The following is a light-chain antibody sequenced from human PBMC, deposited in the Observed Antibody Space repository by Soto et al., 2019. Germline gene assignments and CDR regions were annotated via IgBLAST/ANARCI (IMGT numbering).Light chain of an antibody. V-gene: IGKV3-15*01. CDR2: SAS. Sequence: EIVMTQSPATLSVSPGERATLSCRASQSVSSNLAWYQQKPGQAPRLLIYSASTRATGIPARFSGSGSGTAFTLTITSLQSEDFAVYYCQQNNKWPPVTFGPGTKVDI. J-gene: IGKJ3*01. CDR3: QQNNKWPPVT. CDR1: QSVSSN.